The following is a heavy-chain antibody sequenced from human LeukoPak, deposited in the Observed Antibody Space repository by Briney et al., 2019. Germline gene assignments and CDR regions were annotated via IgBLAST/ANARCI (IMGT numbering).Heavy chain of an antibody. Sequence: SETLSLTCTVSGGSISSYYWSWIRQPPGKGLEWIGYIYYSGSTNYNPSLKSRVTISVDMSKNQFSLKLSSVTAADTAVYYCARGLRYCSGGNCYSPKYFQHWGQGTLVTVSS. J-gene: IGHJ1*01. D-gene: IGHD2-15*01. V-gene: IGHV4-59*01. CDR1: GGSISSYY. CDR3: ARGLRYCSGGNCYSPKYFQH. CDR2: IYYSGST.